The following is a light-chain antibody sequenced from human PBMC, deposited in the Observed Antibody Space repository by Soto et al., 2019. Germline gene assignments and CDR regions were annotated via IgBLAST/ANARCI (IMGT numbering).Light chain of an antibody. CDR3: RSYAGSNNFV. Sequence: QSLPTLPPSPSPSPGQSGTISSTGTISPVGGYNYVSWYQQHPGKAPELMIYEVSKRPSGVPDRFSGSKSGNTASRTVSGLQAEDEADYYCRSYAGSNNFVFGTGTKVTVL. CDR1: ISPVGGYNY. CDR2: EVS. J-gene: IGLJ1*01. V-gene: IGLV2-8*01.